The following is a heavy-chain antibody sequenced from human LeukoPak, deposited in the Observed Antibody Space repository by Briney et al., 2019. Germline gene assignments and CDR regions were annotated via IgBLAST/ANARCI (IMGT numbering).Heavy chain of an antibody. CDR3: AKDLRSGWGKAPFG. Sequence: PGGSLRLSCAASGFTFSAFGMIWVRQAPGKGLEWVSTISSNGGSTYYADSVKGRFSISRDNSKNTLYLQMISLRAEDTAVYYCAKDLRSGWGKAPFGWGQGTLVTVSS. CDR2: ISSNGGST. D-gene: IGHD3-10*01. V-gene: IGHV3-23*01. CDR1: GFTFSAFG. J-gene: IGHJ4*02.